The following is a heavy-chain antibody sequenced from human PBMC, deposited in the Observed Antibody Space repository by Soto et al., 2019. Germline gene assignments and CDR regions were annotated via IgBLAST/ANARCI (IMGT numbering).Heavy chain of an antibody. CDR2: INAGNGNT. CDR3: ASVGYCSGGSCYTRAFDI. Sequence: ASVKVSCKASGYTFTSYAMHWVRQAPGQRLEWMGWINAGNGNTKYSQKFQGRVTITRDTSASTAYMELSSLRSEDTAVYYCASVGYCSGGSCYTRAFDIWGQGTMVTVSS. V-gene: IGHV1-3*01. CDR1: GYTFTSYA. J-gene: IGHJ3*02. D-gene: IGHD2-15*01.